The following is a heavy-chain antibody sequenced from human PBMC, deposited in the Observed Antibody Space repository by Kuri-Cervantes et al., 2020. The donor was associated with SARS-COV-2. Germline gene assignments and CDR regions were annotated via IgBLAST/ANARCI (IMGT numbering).Heavy chain of an antibody. CDR1: GGSFSGYY. CDR2: INHSGST. CDR3: ARDNILFSGSGFDS. D-gene: IGHD1-26*01. J-gene: IGHJ4*02. V-gene: IGHV4-34*01. Sequence: ESLKISCAVYGGSFSGYYWSWIRQPPGKGLEWIGEINHSGSTNYNPSLKSRVTISVDTSKNQFSLKLTSVTAADSAVYYCARDNILFSGSGFDSWGPGALVTVSS.